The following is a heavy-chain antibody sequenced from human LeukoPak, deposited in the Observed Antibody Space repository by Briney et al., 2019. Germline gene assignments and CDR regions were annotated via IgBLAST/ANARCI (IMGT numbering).Heavy chain of an antibody. V-gene: IGHV3-64*01. CDR1: VLTSCAEA. Sequence: GSLSPSSAVSVLTSCAEAIGWVRQAPGKGLEYVSAISSNGGSTYYANSVKGRFTISRDNSKNTLYLQMGSLRAEDMAVYYCARATNWNDALDIWAQGTMVTVSS. D-gene: IGHD1-1*01. J-gene: IGHJ3*02. CDR3: ARATNWNDALDI. CDR2: ISSNGGST.